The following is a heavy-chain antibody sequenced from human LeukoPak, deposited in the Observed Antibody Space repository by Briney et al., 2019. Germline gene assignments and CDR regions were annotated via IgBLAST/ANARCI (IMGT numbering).Heavy chain of an antibody. CDR2: INPSGGST. Sequence: ASVKVSCKASGYTFTRYYVHRVRQAPGQGLEWMGLINPSGGSTSHAQKFQGRVTMTRDTSTNTVYMELSSLKSEDTAVYYCARGDLSSSPYYFDYWGQGTPVTVSS. CDR3: ARGDLSSSPYYFDY. CDR1: GYTFTRYY. V-gene: IGHV1-46*01. D-gene: IGHD6-6*01. J-gene: IGHJ4*02.